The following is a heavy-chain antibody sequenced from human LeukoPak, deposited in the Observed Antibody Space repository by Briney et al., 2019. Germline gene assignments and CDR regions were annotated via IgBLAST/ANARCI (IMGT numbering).Heavy chain of an antibody. D-gene: IGHD3-22*01. V-gene: IGHV4-4*07. Sequence: SETLSLTCTVSGGSISSYYWSWIRQPAGKGLEWIGRIYTSGSTNYNPSLKRRVTMSVDTSKNQFSLKLSSVTAADTAVYYCATSYYYDSSGYFDYHDYWGQGALVTVSS. J-gene: IGHJ4*02. CDR3: ATSYYYDSSGYFDYHDY. CDR1: GGSISSYY. CDR2: IYTSGST.